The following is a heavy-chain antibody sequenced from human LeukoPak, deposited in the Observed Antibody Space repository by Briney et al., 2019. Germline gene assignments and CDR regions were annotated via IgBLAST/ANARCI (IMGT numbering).Heavy chain of an antibody. V-gene: IGHV1-2*02. CDR3: TRAFEYGWFDP. CDR1: GHTLTGYY. Sequence: ASVKVSCKASGHTLTGYYIHWVRQAPGQGLEWMGWINPKTGGTTYAQKFQGRVTMTRDTSITTAYMDLSRLRSDDTAVYYCTRAFEYGWFDPWGQGTLVIVSS. CDR2: INPKTGGT. J-gene: IGHJ5*02. D-gene: IGHD4-17*01.